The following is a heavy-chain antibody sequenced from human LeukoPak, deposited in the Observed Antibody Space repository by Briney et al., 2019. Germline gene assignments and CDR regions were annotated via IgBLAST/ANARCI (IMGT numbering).Heavy chain of an antibody. Sequence: SETLSLTCTVSGGSISSSSYYWGWIRQPPGKGLEWIGSIYYSGSTYYNPSLKSRVTISVDTSKNQFSLKLSSVTAADTAVYYCARTHNWNYWWFDPWGQGTLVTVSS. CDR3: ARTHNWNYWWFDP. D-gene: IGHD1-7*01. J-gene: IGHJ5*02. V-gene: IGHV4-39*07. CDR1: GGSISSSSYY. CDR2: IYYSGST.